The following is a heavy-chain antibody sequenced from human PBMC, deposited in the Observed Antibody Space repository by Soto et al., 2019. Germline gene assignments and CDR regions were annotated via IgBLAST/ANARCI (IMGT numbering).Heavy chain of an antibody. D-gene: IGHD4-4*01. J-gene: IGHJ6*02. Sequence: SVKVSCKASGGTFSSYAISWVRQAPGQGLEWMGGIIPIFGTANYAQKFQGRVTITADESTSTAYMELSSLRSEDTAVYYCARGDPDYSNYGHYYCGMDVWGQGTTVTVSS. V-gene: IGHV1-69*13. CDR1: GGTFSSYA. CDR2: IIPIFGTA. CDR3: ARGDPDYSNYGHYYCGMDV.